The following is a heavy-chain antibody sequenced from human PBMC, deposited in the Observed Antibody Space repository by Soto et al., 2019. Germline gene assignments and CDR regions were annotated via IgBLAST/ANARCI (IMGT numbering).Heavy chain of an antibody. D-gene: IGHD3-10*01. V-gene: IGHV4-39*01. CDR3: ATQSGSEYYYYYYMDV. Sequence: SETLSLTCTVSGGSISSSSYYWGWIRQPPGKGLEWIGSIYYSGSTYYNPSLKSRVTISVDTSKNQFSLKLSSVTAADTAVYYCATQSGSEYYYYYYMDVWGKGTTVTVSS. J-gene: IGHJ6*03. CDR1: GGSISSSSYY. CDR2: IYYSGST.